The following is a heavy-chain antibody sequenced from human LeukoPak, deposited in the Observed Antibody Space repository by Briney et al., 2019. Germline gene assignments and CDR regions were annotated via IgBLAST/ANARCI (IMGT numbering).Heavy chain of an antibody. CDR3: AIGNEYYFDY. CDR1: GFTFSSYG. V-gene: IGHV3-30*03. CDR2: ISYDGNNK. Sequence: GGSLRLSCAASGFTFSSYGMHWVRQAPGKGLEWVAVISYDGNNKYYADSVKGRFTISRDNSKNTLYLQMNSLRAEDTAVYYCAIGNEYYFDYWGQGTLVTVSS. D-gene: IGHD3-10*01. J-gene: IGHJ4*02.